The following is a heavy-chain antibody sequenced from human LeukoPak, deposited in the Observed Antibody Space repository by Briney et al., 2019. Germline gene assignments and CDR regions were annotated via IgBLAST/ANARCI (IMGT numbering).Heavy chain of an antibody. CDR2: IYPGDSDT. CDR3: ARLGGYPYAYEADY. CDR1: GYGFTSYW. J-gene: IGHJ4*02. V-gene: IGHV5-51*01. D-gene: IGHD5-18*01. Sequence: GESLKISCKGSGYGFTSYWIGWVRQMPGKGLECMGIIYPGDSDTRYSPSFQGQVIISADKSISTAYLQWNSLKASDTAMYYCARLGGYPYAYEADYWGQGTLVTVSS.